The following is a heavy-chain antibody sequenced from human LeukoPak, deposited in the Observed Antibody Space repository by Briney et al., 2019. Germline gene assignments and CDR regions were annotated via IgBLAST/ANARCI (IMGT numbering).Heavy chain of an antibody. D-gene: IGHD3-10*01. CDR2: IYSSGNT. J-gene: IGHJ5*02. CDR1: GASISSGSYY. CDR3: ARRITMVRGAIGFDP. Sequence: SVTLSLTCTVSGASISSGSYYWSWIRQPAGKGLEWIGRIYSSGNTNYNPSLKSRVTISVDTSKNQFSLKLSSVTAADTAVYYCARRITMVRGAIGFDPWGQGTLVTVSS. V-gene: IGHV4-61*02.